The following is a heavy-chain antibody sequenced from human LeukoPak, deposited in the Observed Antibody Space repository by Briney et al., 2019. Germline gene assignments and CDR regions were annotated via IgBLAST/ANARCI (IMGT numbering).Heavy chain of an antibody. CDR2: INWNGGST. D-gene: IGHD3-10*01. J-gene: IGHJ4*02. Sequence: GGSLRLSCAASGFTFDDYGMSWVRQAPGKGLEWVSGINWNGGSTGYADSVKGRFTISRDNAKNSLYLQMNSLRAEDTALYYCAKDLMPWGYYGSGSYSAPDYWGQGTLVTVSS. V-gene: IGHV3-20*04. CDR3: AKDLMPWGYYGSGSYSAPDY. CDR1: GFTFDDYG.